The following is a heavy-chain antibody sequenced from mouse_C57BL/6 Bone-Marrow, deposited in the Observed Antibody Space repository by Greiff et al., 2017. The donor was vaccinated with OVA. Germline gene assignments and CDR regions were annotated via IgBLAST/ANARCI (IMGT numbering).Heavy chain of an antibody. Sequence: EVKLQESGPGLVKPAPSLTLTCSVTGYSITSGYYWNWIRQFPGNKLEWMGYISYDGSNNYNPSLKNRISITRDTSQNKVYLKLNAVTTEDTATYYCARDRDYYANHYAMDYWGQGTSVTVSS. CDR2: ISYDGSN. V-gene: IGHV3-6*01. CDR1: GYSITSGYY. D-gene: IGHD1-1*01. J-gene: IGHJ4*01. CDR3: ARDRDYYANHYAMDY.